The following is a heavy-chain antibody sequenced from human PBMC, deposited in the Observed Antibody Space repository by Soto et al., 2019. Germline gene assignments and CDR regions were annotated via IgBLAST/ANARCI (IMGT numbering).Heavy chain of an antibody. V-gene: IGHV1-69*13. CDR1: GGTFSSYA. D-gene: IGHD2-15*01. CDR3: ATYLGGYCSGGSCYSDYYYYMDV. J-gene: IGHJ6*03. CDR2: IIPIFGTA. Sequence: VASVKVSCKASGGTFSSYAISWVRQAPGQGLEWMGGIIPIFGTANYAQKFQGRVTITADESTSTAYMELSSLRSEDTAVYYCATYLGGYCSGGSCYSDYYYYMDVWGKGTTVTVSS.